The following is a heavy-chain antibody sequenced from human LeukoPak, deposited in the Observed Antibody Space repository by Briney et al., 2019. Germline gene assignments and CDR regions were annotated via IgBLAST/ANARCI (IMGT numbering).Heavy chain of an antibody. CDR2: ISSSSSTI. CDR1: GFTFSSYS. J-gene: IGHJ6*03. D-gene: IGHD2-15*01. CDR3: ARDQSCSGGSCYWRYYYYMDV. Sequence: GGSLRLSCAASGFTFSSYSMNWVRQAPAKGLEWVSYISSSSSTIYYADSVKGRFTISRDNAKNSLYLQMNSLRAEDTAVYYCARDQSCSGGSCYWRYYYYMDVWGKGTTVTVSS. V-gene: IGHV3-48*01.